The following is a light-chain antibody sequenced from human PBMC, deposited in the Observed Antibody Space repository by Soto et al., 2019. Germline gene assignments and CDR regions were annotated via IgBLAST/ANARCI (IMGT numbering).Light chain of an antibody. CDR3: CSYAGSDTWA. CDR1: RSDVGHYNL. J-gene: IGLJ3*02. CDR2: EVN. Sequence: QSALTQPASVSGSPGQSITISCTGTRSDVGHYNLVSWYQQHPGKAPKLMIYEVNKRPSGVSNRFSGSKSGNTASLTISGLQADDEADYYCCSYAGSDTWAFGGGTKLTVL. V-gene: IGLV2-23*02.